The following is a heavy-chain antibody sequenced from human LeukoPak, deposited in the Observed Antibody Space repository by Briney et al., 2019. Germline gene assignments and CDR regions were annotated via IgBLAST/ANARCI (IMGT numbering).Heavy chain of an antibody. CDR1: GYTFTSYG. CDR2: ISAYNGNT. D-gene: IGHD6-13*01. Sequence: ASVKVSCKASGYTFTSYGISWVRQAPGQGLEWMGWISAYNGNTNYAQKLQGRVTMTTDTSTSTAYMELRSLRSDDTAVYYCARDDSSSWFYLYYYYGMDVRGQGTTVTVSS. CDR3: ARDDSSSWFYLYYYYGMDV. J-gene: IGHJ6*02. V-gene: IGHV1-18*01.